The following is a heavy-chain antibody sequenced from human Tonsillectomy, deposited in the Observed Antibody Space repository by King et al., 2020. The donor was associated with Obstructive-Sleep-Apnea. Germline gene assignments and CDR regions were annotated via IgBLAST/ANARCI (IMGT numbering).Heavy chain of an antibody. Sequence: LQLVQSGGGVVQPGRSLRLSCAASGFTFSSYAMHWVRQAPGKGLEWVAVISYDGSNKYYADSVKGRFTISRDNSKNTLYLQVNSLRAEDTAVYYCARDADIAMDDGAFDIRGQGTMVTVSS. CDR2: ISYDGSNK. D-gene: IGHD5-18*01. CDR3: ARDADIAMDDGAFDI. J-gene: IGHJ3*02. CDR1: GFTFSSYA. V-gene: IGHV3-30*04.